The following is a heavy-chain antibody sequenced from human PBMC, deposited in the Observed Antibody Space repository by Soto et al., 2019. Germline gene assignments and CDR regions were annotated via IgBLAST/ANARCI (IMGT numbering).Heavy chain of an antibody. Sequence: QVQLVESGGGVVQPGRALRLSCAASGFSFNTSGMHWVRQAPGKGLEWVAVIAFDGSQEFYGGSVRGRFTISRDNSKNTLFLQMKSLTPEDTAVYYCPAKVRVTNYLYYGMDVWGQGTRVTVSS. J-gene: IGHJ6*02. CDR1: GFSFNTSG. CDR3: PAKVRVTNYLYYGMDV. D-gene: IGHD2-21*02. V-gene: IGHV3-30*03. CDR2: IAFDGSQE.